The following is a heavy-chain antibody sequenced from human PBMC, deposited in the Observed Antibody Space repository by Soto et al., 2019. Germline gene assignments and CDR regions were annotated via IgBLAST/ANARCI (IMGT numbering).Heavy chain of an antibody. CDR1: GFKFSNYA. CDR3: AKDRTAGGNSAFYFDF. D-gene: IGHD3-16*01. J-gene: IGHJ4*02. Sequence: GGSLRLSFAASGFKFSNYAMSWVRQAPGKGLEWVSLISATGGGTYYADSVKGRFTISRDNSHNTLYLQVHSLTAEDTAVYYCAKDRTAGGNSAFYFDFWGQGAQVTVSS. V-gene: IGHV3-23*01. CDR2: ISATGGGT.